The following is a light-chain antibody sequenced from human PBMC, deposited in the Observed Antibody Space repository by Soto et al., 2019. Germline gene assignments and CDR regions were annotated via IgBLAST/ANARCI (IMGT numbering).Light chain of an antibody. CDR1: QAISNS. CDR3: QKYNSVPIT. CDR2: AAS. J-gene: IGKJ5*01. Sequence: DIQMIQSPSSLSASVGDRVTITCRASQAISNSLAWYQQKPGKVPELLIFAASTLQSGVPSRFSGSGSGTDFTLTISSLQPEDVATYYCQKYNSVPITFGQGTRLEIK. V-gene: IGKV1-27*01.